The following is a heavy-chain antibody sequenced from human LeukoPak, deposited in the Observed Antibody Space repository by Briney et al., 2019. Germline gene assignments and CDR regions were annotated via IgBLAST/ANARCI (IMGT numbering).Heavy chain of an antibody. CDR1: GFMFSTYW. CDR3: ARGRMVRGVTYFDY. D-gene: IGHD3-10*01. CDR2: IKQDGSEK. Sequence: GGSLRLSCAASGFMFSTYWMSWVRQAPGKGLEWVANIKQDGSEKYYVDSVKGRFTISRDNAKSSLFLQMDGLRAEDTAMYYCARGRMVRGVTYFDYWGQGTLVTVSS. V-gene: IGHV3-7*01. J-gene: IGHJ4*02.